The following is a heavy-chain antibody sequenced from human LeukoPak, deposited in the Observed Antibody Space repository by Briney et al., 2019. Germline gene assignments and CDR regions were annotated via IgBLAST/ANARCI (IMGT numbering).Heavy chain of an antibody. J-gene: IGHJ4*02. CDR3: AKVYYDSSGYYHFDY. CDR2: IGSDGST. Sequence: PGGSLRLSCAASGFPFSNYAMSWVRQAPGKGLDWVSAIGSDGSTYYADSVKGRFTISRDNSKNTLYLQMNSLRGEDTAVYYCAKVYYDSSGYYHFDYWGQGTLVTVSS. CDR1: GFPFSNYA. D-gene: IGHD3-22*01. V-gene: IGHV3-23*01.